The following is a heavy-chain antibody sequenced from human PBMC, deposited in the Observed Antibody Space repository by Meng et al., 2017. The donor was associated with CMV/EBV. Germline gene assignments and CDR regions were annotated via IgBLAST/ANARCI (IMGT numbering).Heavy chain of an antibody. Sequence: QVQLPESGPGLVKPSATLSPPCTVSGGSISSYYWSWIRQPAGKGLEWIGRIYTSGSTNYNPSLKSRVTMSVDTSKNQFSLKLSSVTAADTAVYYCARGGLYYYDSSGHFDYWGQGTLVTVSS. CDR3: ARGGLYYYDSSGHFDY. D-gene: IGHD3-22*01. CDR2: IYTSGST. V-gene: IGHV4-4*07. CDR1: GGSISSYY. J-gene: IGHJ4*02.